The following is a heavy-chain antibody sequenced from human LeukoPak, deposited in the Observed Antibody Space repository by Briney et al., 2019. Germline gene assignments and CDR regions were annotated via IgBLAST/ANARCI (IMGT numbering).Heavy chain of an antibody. CDR2: IYHSGST. CDR3: ARAAYCSGGSCSTKTEYFQR. D-gene: IGHD2-15*01. Sequence: SETLSLTCAVSGGSISSGGYSWSWIRQPPGKGLEWIGYIYHSGSTYYNPSLKSRVTISVDRSKNQFSLKLSSVTAVDTAVYYCARAAYCSGGSCSTKTEYFQRWGQGTLVTVSS. J-gene: IGHJ1*01. V-gene: IGHV4-30-2*01. CDR1: GGSISSGGYS.